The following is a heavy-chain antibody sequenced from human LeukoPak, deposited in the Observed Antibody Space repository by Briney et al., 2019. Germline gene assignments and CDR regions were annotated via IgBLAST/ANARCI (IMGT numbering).Heavy chain of an antibody. V-gene: IGHV4-30-2*01. CDR1: GGSISSGGYS. Sequence: SQTLSLTCAVSGGSISSGGYSWSWIRQPPGKGLEWIGYIYHSGSTYYNPSLKSRVTISVDWSKNQFSLKLSSVTAADTAVYYCARGGIAVAGNIDYWGQGTLVTVSS. J-gene: IGHJ4*02. CDR2: IYHSGST. CDR3: ARGGIAVAGNIDY. D-gene: IGHD6-19*01.